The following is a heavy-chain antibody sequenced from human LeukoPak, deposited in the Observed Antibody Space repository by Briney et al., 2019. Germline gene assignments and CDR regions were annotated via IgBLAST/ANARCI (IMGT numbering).Heavy chain of an antibody. CDR1: GLTFTNAW. V-gene: IGHV3-23*01. Sequence: GGSLRLSCVASGLTFTNAWMAWVRQAPGKGLEWVSGISGSGGSTYYADSVKGRFTISRDNSKNTLYLQMNSLRAEDTAVYFCAVQAYCGGDCYSGRFDPWGQGTLVTVSS. D-gene: IGHD2-21*02. J-gene: IGHJ5*02. CDR2: ISGSGGST. CDR3: AVQAYCGGDCYSGRFDP.